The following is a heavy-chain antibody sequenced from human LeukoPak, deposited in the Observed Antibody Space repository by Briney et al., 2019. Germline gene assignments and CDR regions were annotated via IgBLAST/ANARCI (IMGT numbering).Heavy chain of an antibody. V-gene: IGHV1-69*04. CDR1: GGTFSSYG. Sequence: SVKVSCKTSGGTFSSYGISWVRQAPGQGLEWMGRIIVMLGTANYAQKFQDRVTITADTSTSTAYMELTSLRSEDTGVYYCARDMDCSSGSCYLGSDAFDIWGQGTMVTVSS. D-gene: IGHD2-15*01. CDR3: ARDMDCSSGSCYLGSDAFDI. CDR2: IIVMLGTA. J-gene: IGHJ3*02.